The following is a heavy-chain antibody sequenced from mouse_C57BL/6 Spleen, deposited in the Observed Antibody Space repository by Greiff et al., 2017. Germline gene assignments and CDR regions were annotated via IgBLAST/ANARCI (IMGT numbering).Heavy chain of an antibody. Sequence: EVKVEESGGGLVKPGGSLKLSCAASGFTFSDYGMHWVRQAPEKGLEWVASISSGSSTIYYADTVKGRFTISRDNAKNTLFLQMTSLRSEDTAMYYCAREDGYYYYFDYWGQGTTLTVSS. CDR3: AREDGYYYYFDY. CDR1: GFTFSDYG. J-gene: IGHJ2*01. V-gene: IGHV5-17*01. CDR2: ISSGSSTI. D-gene: IGHD2-3*01.